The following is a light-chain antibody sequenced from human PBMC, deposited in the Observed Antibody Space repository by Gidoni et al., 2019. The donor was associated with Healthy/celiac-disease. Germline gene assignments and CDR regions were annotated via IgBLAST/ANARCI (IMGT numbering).Light chain of an antibody. V-gene: IGKV1-8*01. CDR3: QQYYSYPRT. J-gene: IGKJ1*01. Sequence: AIRMTQSPSSFSASTGDRVTNTCRASQGISSYLAWYQQKPGKAPKLLIYAASTLQGGVPSRFSGSGSGTDFTRTISCLQSEDFATYYCQQYYSYPRTFGQGTKVEIK. CDR1: QGISSY. CDR2: AAS.